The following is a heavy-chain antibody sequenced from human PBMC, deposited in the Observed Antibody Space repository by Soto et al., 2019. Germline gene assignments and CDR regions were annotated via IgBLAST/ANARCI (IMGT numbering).Heavy chain of an antibody. D-gene: IGHD2-21*01. J-gene: IGHJ4*02. CDR1: GFSFSDSY. CDR2: ISGGSSYT. Sequence: HVKLVESGGDLVKPGGSLRLACAASGFSFSDSYMSWVRQAPGKGLEWLSYISGGSSYTNYADSVQGRFTISRDNAKGSLYLEMNSLRADDTAVYYCAKTIVAASGYYFDHWGQGNLVTVSS. V-gene: IGHV3-11*06. CDR3: AKTIVAASGYYFDH.